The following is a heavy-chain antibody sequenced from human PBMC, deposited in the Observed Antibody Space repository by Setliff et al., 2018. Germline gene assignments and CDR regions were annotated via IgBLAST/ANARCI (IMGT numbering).Heavy chain of an antibody. CDR3: ASSRDYNFWSGYYSPLDY. Sequence: SVKVSCKASGGTFSSYAISWVRQAPGQGLEWMGGIIPIFGTANYAQKFQGRVTITADESTSTAYMELSSLRSEDTAVYYCASSRDYNFWSGYYSPLDYWGQGSLVTVSS. D-gene: IGHD3-3*01. CDR1: GGTFSSYA. J-gene: IGHJ4*02. CDR2: IIPIFGTA. V-gene: IGHV1-69*13.